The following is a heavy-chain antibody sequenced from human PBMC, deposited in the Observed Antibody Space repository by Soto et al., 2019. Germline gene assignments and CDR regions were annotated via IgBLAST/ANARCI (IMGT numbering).Heavy chain of an antibody. Sequence: PSETLSLTCTVSGGSISSSSYYWGWIRQPPGKGLEWIGSIYYSGSTYYNPSLKSRVTISVDTSKNQFSLKLSSVTAADTAVYYCARPGGIAAAGVDYWGQGTLVTVSS. CDR3: ARPGGIAAAGVDY. J-gene: IGHJ4*02. CDR1: GGSISSSSYY. V-gene: IGHV4-39*01. CDR2: IYYSGST. D-gene: IGHD6-13*01.